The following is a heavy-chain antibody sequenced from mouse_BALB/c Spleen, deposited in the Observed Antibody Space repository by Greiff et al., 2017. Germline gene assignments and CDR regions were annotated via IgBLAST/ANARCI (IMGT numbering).Heavy chain of an antibody. V-gene: IGHV1-69*02. CDR1: GYSFTSYW. D-gene: IGHD4-1*01. CDR3: ARRKKNGDGMEY. CDR2: FDPSYCFT. J-gene: IGHJ4*01. Sequence: QVQLQQPVAELVKPGASVKLSCKASGYSFTSYWLHWVKQRPGQGLEWIGNFDPSYCFTNYNHKFKGKATLTVDKSSSTAYMQLNSLTSEDSAVYYCARRKKNGDGMEYWGQGKVVTVS.